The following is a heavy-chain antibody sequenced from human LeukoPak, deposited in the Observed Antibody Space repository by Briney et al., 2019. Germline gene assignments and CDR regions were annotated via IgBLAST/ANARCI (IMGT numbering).Heavy chain of an antibody. CDR2: INHSGST. V-gene: IGHV4-34*01. CDR1: GGSFSGYY. D-gene: IGHD6-13*01. CDR3: ARGYIAAAGTILRFFPCWIDP. Sequence: SETLSLTCAVYGGSFSGYYWSWIRQPPGKGLEWIGEINHSGSTNYNPSLKSRVTISVDTSKNQFSLKLSSVTAADTAVYYCARGYIAAAGTILRFFPCWIDPWGQGTLVTVSS. J-gene: IGHJ5*02.